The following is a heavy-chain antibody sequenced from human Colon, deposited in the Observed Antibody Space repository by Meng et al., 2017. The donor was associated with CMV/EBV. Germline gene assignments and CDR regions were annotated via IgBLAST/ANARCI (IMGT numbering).Heavy chain of an antibody. D-gene: IGHD2-2*01. J-gene: IGHJ6*02. CDR1: GGSVSSAPYS. Sequence: SETLSLTCNVSGGSVSSAPYSWSWIRQPPGKGLEWIGYIYYSGSTNYNPSLKSRVTISVDTSKNQFSLKLSSVTAADTAVYYCARHRTSYYYYGMDVWGQGTTVTVSS. V-gene: IGHV4-61*01. CDR2: IYYSGST. CDR3: ARHRTSYYYYGMDV.